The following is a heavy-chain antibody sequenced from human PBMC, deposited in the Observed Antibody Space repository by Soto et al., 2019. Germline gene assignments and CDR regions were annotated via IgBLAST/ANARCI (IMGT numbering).Heavy chain of an antibody. J-gene: IGHJ4*02. D-gene: IGHD2-15*01. CDR2: IIPIFGTA. CDR3: ATRWGYCSGGSCYVSYFDY. Sequence: QVQLVQSGAEVKKPGSSVKVSCKASGGTFSSYAISWVRQAPGQGLEWMGGIIPIFGTANYAQKFQGRVTIPADESTSTAYMELSSLRSEDTAVYYCATRWGYCSGGSCYVSYFDYWGQGTLVTVSS. V-gene: IGHV1-69*12. CDR1: GGTFSSYA.